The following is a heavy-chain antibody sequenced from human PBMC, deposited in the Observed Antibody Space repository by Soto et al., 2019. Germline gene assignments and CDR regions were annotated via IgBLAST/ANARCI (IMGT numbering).Heavy chain of an antibody. V-gene: IGHV3-23*01. CDR2: ISGGRSST. CDR1: GVCFSNDA. Sequence: WGSLRLTCAASGVCFSNDAITWGRQGPAKGLEWVSVISGGRSSTDYADSVKSRFTISRDNTNNKLYPQMHSLRAEDTAAYYFAKDRKARIFGGGTSNYYALDVWGQGTTVTVSS. J-gene: IGHJ6*02. CDR3: AKDRKARIFGGGTSNYYALDV. D-gene: IGHD3-3*01.